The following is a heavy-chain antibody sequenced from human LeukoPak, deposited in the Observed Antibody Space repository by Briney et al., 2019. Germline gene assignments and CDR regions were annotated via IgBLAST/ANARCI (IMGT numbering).Heavy chain of an antibody. CDR2: ISSSANTT. Sequence: GGSLRLSCAASRFTFSTFSINWVRQAPGKRLEWVSYISSSANTTYYADSVKGRFTISRDNAKNSLYLQMNSLRADDTAVYYCARDGFCHFWGQGTLVTVSS. V-gene: IGHV3-48*01. D-gene: IGHD3-3*01. J-gene: IGHJ4*02. CDR3: ARDGFCHF. CDR1: RFTFSTFS.